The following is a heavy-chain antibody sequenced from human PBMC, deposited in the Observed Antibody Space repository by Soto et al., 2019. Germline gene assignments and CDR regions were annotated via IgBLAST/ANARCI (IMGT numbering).Heavy chain of an antibody. V-gene: IGHV3-66*01. Sequence: EVQLVESGGGLVQPGGSLRLSCAASGFTVSTKYMSWVRQAPGKGLEWGSGIDSGGSTFYADSVRGRFTISRDNSKNTVNLQMNSLRAEDTAVYYCARDPWAADYWGQGTLVTVSS. CDR2: IDSGGST. CDR3: ARDPWAADY. J-gene: IGHJ4*02. CDR1: GFTVSTKY. D-gene: IGHD3-16*01.